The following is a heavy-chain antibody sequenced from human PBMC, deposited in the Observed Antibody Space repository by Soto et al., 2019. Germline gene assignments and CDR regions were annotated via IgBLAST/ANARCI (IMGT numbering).Heavy chain of an antibody. CDR1: GGSFNGYY. J-gene: IGHJ5*02. Sequence: QVQLKQWGAGLLKPSETLSLTCAVYGGSFNGYYWNWIRQPPGKGLEWIGEINHIGTINYNASLKSRVTISLDTSKNELLLKLSSVTAADTAVYYCARGRGFDPWGQGTLVTVSS. CDR2: INHIGTI. V-gene: IGHV4-34*01. CDR3: ARGRGFDP.